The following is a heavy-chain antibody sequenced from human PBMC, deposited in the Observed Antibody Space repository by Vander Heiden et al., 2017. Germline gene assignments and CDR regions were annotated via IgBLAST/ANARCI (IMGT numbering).Heavy chain of an antibody. V-gene: IGHV4-4*01. CDR3: ASQGPSHFHFDY. Sequence: QVQLQESGPGLVTPPETLSLTRAVPADSLSRNHWWSWVRQPPGKGLEWIGEVFHRGATNYNPSLKSRVTMSLDKSKNQFSLNLNSVTAADTALYFCASQGPSHFHFDYWGQGALVTVSS. CDR2: VFHRGAT. CDR1: ADSLSRNHW. J-gene: IGHJ4*02.